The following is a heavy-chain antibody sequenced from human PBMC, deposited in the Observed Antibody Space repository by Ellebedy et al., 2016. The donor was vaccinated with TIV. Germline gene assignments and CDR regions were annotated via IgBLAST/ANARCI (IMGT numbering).Heavy chain of an antibody. CDR3: ARGPTYYYDSSGYPNGIDV. V-gene: IGHV4-59*12. Sequence: SETLSLTCTVSGGSISSYYWSWIRQPPGKGLEWIGYIYYSGSTNYNPSLKSRVTISVDTSKNQFSLKLSSVTAADTAVYYCARGPTYYYDSSGYPNGIDVWGQGTTVTVSS. J-gene: IGHJ6*02. CDR1: GGSISSYY. D-gene: IGHD3-22*01. CDR2: IYYSGST.